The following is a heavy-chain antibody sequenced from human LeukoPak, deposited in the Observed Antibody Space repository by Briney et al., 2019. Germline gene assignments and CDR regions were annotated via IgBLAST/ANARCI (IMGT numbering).Heavy chain of an antibody. Sequence: GGSLRLSCAASEFTFSTYTMHWVRQAPGKGLEWVAVISYDGTKKSYAGSVKGRFTISRDNAKNSLYLQMSSLRAEDTALYYCAREEGGYFDYWGQGTLVTVSS. CDR2: ISYDGTKK. CDR1: EFTFSTYT. V-gene: IGHV3-30-3*01. D-gene: IGHD3-16*01. J-gene: IGHJ4*02. CDR3: AREEGGYFDY.